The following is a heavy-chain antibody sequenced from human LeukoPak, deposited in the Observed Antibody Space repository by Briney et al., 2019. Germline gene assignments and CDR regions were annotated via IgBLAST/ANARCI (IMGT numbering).Heavy chain of an antibody. CDR1: GGSISSYY. J-gene: IGHJ4*02. CDR2: IYYSGST. D-gene: IGHD2-15*01. V-gene: IGHV4-59*01. Sequence: SETLSLTCAVSGGSISSYYWSWIRQPPGKGLEWIGYIYYSGSTNYNPSLKSRVTISLDTPRNQFSLKLSSVTAADAAVYYCARDCSGASCYDYWGQGTLVTVSS. CDR3: ARDCSGASCYDY.